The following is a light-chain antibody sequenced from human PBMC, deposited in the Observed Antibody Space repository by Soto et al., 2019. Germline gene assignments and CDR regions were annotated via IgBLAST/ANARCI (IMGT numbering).Light chain of an antibody. J-gene: IGLJ1*01. CDR3: AAWDDSLDGDV. V-gene: IGLV1-44*01. CDR1: SSNIGSNT. CDR2: SNN. Sequence: QSVLTQPPSASGTPGQRVTISCSGSSSNIGSNTVNWYQQLPGTAPKLRMYSNNQRPSGVPDRFSGSKSGTSASLAISGLQSEDEADYYCAAWDDSLDGDVFGTGTKVTVL.